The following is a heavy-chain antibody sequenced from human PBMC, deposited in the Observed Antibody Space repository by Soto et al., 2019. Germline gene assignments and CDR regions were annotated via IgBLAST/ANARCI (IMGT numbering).Heavy chain of an antibody. CDR3: AKCGNDFWSGSEY. D-gene: IGHD3-3*01. J-gene: IGHJ4*02. V-gene: IGHV3-23*01. Sequence: EVQLQESGGGLVQPGGSLKLSCAASGFTFSNYAMNWVRQAPGKGLEWVSGISGSGGSTYYAHSVKGRFTISRDNYKNTLYLQMNRLRADDPAVYYCAKCGNDFWSGSEYWGQGALVTVSS. CDR2: ISGSGGST. CDR1: GFTFSNYA.